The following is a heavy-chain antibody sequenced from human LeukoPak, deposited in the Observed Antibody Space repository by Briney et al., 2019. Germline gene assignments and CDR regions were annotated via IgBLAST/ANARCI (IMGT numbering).Heavy chain of an antibody. CDR3: ARDYGYDYYYGMDV. J-gene: IGHJ6*02. CDR1: GYTFTSYG. D-gene: IGHD4-17*01. V-gene: IGHV1-18*01. CDR2: ISAYNGNT. Sequence: ASVKVSFKASGYTFTSYGISWVRQAPGQGLEWMGWISAYNGNTNYAQKLQGRVTMTTDTSTSTAYMELRSLRSDDTAVYYCARDYGYDYYYGMDVWGQGTTVTVSS.